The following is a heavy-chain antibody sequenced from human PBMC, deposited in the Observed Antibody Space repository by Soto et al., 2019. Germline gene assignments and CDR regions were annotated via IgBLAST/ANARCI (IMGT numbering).Heavy chain of an antibody. CDR3: AGGPARSEL. D-gene: IGHD1-7*01. V-gene: IGHV3-30*03. Sequence: VRQATGKGLEWVAVISYDGNNEYYADSVKGRFTISRDNSKNTLYLQMNSLRAEDTAVYYCAGGPARSELWGKGSLVTV. CDR2: ISYDGNNE. J-gene: IGHJ4*02.